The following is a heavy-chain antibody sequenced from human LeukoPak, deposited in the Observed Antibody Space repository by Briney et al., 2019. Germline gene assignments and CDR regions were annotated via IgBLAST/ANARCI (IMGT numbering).Heavy chain of an antibody. CDR1: GFTFDDYA. J-gene: IGHJ4*02. Sequence: GGSLRLSCAASGFTFDDYAMHWVRQAPGKGLEWVSGISWNSGSIGYADSVKGRFTISRDNAKNSLYLQMNSLRAEDTAVYYCARHYYYDSSGYPPPLDYWGQGTLVTVSS. CDR2: ISWNSGSI. V-gene: IGHV3-9*01. D-gene: IGHD3-22*01. CDR3: ARHYYYDSSGYPPPLDY.